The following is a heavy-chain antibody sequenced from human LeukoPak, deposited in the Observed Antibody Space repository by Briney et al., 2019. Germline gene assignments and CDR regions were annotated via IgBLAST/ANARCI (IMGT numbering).Heavy chain of an antibody. CDR3: ARGGRLAAPDAFDI. Sequence: SETLSLTCTVSDDSITIYYWSWIRQPPGKGLEWIGYIDHTGITNYNPSLNSRVTISRDTSKNHFSLELSSATAADTAVYYCARGGRLAAPDAFDIWGQGTMVTVSS. V-gene: IGHV4-59*01. CDR2: IDHTGIT. J-gene: IGHJ3*02. CDR1: DDSITIYY. D-gene: IGHD2-15*01.